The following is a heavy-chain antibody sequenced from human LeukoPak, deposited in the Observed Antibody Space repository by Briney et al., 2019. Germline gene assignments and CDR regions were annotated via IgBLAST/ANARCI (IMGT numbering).Heavy chain of an antibody. Sequence: SETLSLTCTASGGSVSSGSSYWSWIRQPPGKGLEWIGYIYYSGSTNYNPSLKSRVTISVDTSKNQFSLKLSSVTAADTAVYYCARDLDWNDEDYYYGMDVWGQGTTVTVSS. V-gene: IGHV4-61*01. J-gene: IGHJ6*02. D-gene: IGHD1-1*01. CDR2: IYYSGST. CDR3: ARDLDWNDEDYYYGMDV. CDR1: GGSVSSGSSY.